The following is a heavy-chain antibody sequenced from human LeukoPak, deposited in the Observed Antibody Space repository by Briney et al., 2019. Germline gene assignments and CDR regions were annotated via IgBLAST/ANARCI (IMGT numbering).Heavy chain of an antibody. Sequence: SETLSLTCTVSGGSISSSSYYWGWIRQPPGKGLEWIGSIYYSGSTYYNPSLKSRVTISVDTSKNQFSLKLSSVTAADTAVYYCARHNFKRSYDPAVFDYWGQGTLVTVSS. V-gene: IGHV4-39*01. D-gene: IGHD5-12*01. CDR2: IYYSGST. J-gene: IGHJ4*02. CDR3: ARHNFKRSYDPAVFDY. CDR1: GGSISSSSYY.